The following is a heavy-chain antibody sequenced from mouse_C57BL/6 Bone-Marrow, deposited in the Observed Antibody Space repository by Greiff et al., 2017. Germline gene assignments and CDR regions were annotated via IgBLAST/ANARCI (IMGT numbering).Heavy chain of an antibody. V-gene: IGHV5-4*03. CDR3: ARVTTGNWYFDV. J-gene: IGHJ1*03. CDR2: ISDGGSYT. Sequence: DVKLVESGGGLVKPGGSLKLSCAASGFTFSSYAMSWVRQTPEKRLEWVATISDGGSYTYYPDNVKGRFTISRDNAKNNLYLQMSHLKSEDTAMYYCARVTTGNWYFDVWGTATPVTVSS. CDR1: GFTFSSYA. D-gene: IGHD1-1*01.